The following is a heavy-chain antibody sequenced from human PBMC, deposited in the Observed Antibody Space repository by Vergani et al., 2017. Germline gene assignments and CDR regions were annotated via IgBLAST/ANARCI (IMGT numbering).Heavy chain of an antibody. CDR1: GGSISSGSYY. CDR3: ARXAAFQYYYYYYMDV. CDR2: IYTSGST. V-gene: IGHV4-61*02. D-gene: IGHD2-15*01. J-gene: IGHJ6*03. Sequence: QVQLQESGPGLVKPSQTLPLTCTVSGGSISSGSYYWSWIRQPAGKGLEWIGRIYTSGSTNYNPSLKSRVTMSVDTSKNQFSLKLSSVTAADTAVYYCARXAAFQYYYYYYMDVWGKGTTVTVSS.